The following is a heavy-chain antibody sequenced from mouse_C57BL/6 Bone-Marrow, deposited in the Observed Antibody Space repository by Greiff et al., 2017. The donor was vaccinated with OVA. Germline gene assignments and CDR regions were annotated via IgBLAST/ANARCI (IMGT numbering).Heavy chain of an antibody. V-gene: IGHV5-17*01. CDR2: ISSGSSTI. CDR3: ARRNYYSNPAWFAY. Sequence: EVKVVESGGGLVKPGGSLKLSCAASGFTFSDYGMHWVRQAPEKGLEWVAYISSGSSTIYYADTVKGRFTISRDNAKNTLFLQMTSLRSEDTAMYYCARRNYYSNPAWFAYWGQGTLVTVSA. J-gene: IGHJ3*01. CDR1: GFTFSDYG. D-gene: IGHD2-5*01.